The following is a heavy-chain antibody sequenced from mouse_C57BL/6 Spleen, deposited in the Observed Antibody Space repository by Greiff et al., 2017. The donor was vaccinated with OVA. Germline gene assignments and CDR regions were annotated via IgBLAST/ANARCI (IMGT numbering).Heavy chain of an antibody. CDR1: GSTFTDYN. V-gene: IGHV1-18*01. D-gene: IGHD1-1*01. J-gene: IGHJ1*03. CDR3: ARGITTVGATHWYFDV. Sequence: VQLQQSGPELVKPGASVQIPCKASGSTFTDYNMDWVKQSPGKSLEWIGDINPNNGGTIYNQKFKGKATLTVDKSSSTAYMELRSLTSEDTAVYYCARGITTVGATHWYFDVWGTGTTVTVSS. CDR2: INPNNGGT.